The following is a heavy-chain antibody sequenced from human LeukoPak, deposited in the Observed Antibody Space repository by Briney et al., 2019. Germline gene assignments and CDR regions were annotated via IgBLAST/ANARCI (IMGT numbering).Heavy chain of an antibody. CDR3: ARDRVLRYLDWLLLGDYFDY. J-gene: IGHJ4*02. D-gene: IGHD3-9*01. V-gene: IGHV1-18*01. CDR2: ISAYNGNT. CDR1: GYTFTSYG. Sequence: GASVKVSCKASGYTFTSYGISWVRQAPGQGLEWMGWISAYNGNTNYAQKLQGRVTMTTDPSTSTAYMELRSLRSDDTAVYYCARDRVLRYLDWLLLGDYFDYWGQGTLVTVSS.